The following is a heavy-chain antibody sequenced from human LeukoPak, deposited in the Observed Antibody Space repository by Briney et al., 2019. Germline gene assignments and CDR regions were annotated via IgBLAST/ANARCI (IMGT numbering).Heavy chain of an antibody. CDR1: GGSISGYY. V-gene: IGHV4-34*01. D-gene: IGHD6-19*01. CDR2: INHSGST. CDR3: ASHSGWLDY. Sequence: SETLSLTCTVSGGSISGYYWSWIRQPPGKGLEWIGEINHSGSTNYNPSLKSRLTISVDTSKNQFSLKLSSVTAADTAVYYCASHSGWLDYWGQGTLVTVSS. J-gene: IGHJ4*02.